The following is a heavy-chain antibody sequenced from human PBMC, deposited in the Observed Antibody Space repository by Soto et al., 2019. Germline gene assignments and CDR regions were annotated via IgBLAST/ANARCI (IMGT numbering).Heavy chain of an antibody. CDR3: ASHVVTYYDFWSGYPFDY. Sequence: QLQLQESGPGLVKPSETLSLTCTVSGGSISSSSYYWGWIRQPPGKGLEWIGSIYYSGSTYYNPSLKSRVTISVDTSKNQFSLKLSSVTAADTAVYYCASHVVTYYDFWSGYPFDYWGQGTLVTVSS. V-gene: IGHV4-39*01. J-gene: IGHJ4*02. CDR1: GGSISSSSYY. CDR2: IYYSGST. D-gene: IGHD3-3*01.